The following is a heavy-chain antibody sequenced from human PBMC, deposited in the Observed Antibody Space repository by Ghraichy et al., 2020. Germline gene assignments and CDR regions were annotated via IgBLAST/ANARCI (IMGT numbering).Heavy chain of an antibody. Sequence: SVKVSCKASGGTFSSYTISWVRQAPGQGLEWMGRIIPILGIANYAQKFQGRVTITADKSTSTAYMELSSLRSEDTAVYYCARLELPGDGYINWGQGTLVTVSS. CDR2: IIPILGIA. J-gene: IGHJ4*02. CDR3: ARLELPGDGYIN. D-gene: IGHD5-24*01. V-gene: IGHV1-69*02. CDR1: GGTFSSYT.